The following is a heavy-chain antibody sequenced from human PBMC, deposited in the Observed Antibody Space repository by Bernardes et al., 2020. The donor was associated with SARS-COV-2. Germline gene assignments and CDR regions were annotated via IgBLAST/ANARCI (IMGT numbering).Heavy chain of an antibody. D-gene: IGHD5-12*01. CDR3: ARGGGSITMDD. CDR2: LNPNSGGT. J-gene: IGHJ6*03. Sequence: AAVKVSCKAAGYTFGGYDIHWVRQAPGQGLEWVGRLNPNSGGTNYGQKFQGRVTMTRDTSIGTAYMELRSLTSDDTAIYYCARGGGSITMDDWGKGTTVNVSS. CDR1: GYTFGGYD. V-gene: IGHV1-2*06.